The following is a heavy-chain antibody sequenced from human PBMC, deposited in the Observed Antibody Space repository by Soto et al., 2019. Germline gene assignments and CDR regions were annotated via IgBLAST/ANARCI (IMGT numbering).Heavy chain of an antibody. J-gene: IGHJ3*02. Sequence: EVQLVESGGGLVQPGGSLRLSCAASGFTFSSYWMHWVRQAPGKGLVWVSRIYTDGSSTNYADSVQGRFTISRDNAKNTLYLQMISLRAEDTAVYYCARLSGTWRAFDIWGQGTMVTVSS. CDR1: GFTFSSYW. D-gene: IGHD1-7*01. CDR2: IYTDGSST. CDR3: ARLSGTWRAFDI. V-gene: IGHV3-74*01.